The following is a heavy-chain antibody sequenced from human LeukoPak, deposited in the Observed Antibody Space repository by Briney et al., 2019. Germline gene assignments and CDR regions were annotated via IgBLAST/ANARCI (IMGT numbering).Heavy chain of an antibody. CDR3: ASAGCTNGVCSYFDY. CDR2: ISYDGSNK. V-gene: IGHV3-30-3*01. J-gene: IGHJ4*02. D-gene: IGHD2-8*01. CDR1: GFTFSSYA. Sequence: PGRSLRLSCAASGFTFSSYAMHWVRQAPGKGLEWVAVISYDGSNKYYADSVKGRFTISRDNSKNTLYLQMNSLRAEDTAVCYCASAGCTNGVCSYFDYWGQGTLVTVSS.